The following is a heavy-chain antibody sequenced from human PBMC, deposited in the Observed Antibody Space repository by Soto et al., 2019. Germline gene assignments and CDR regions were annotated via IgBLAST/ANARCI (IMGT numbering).Heavy chain of an antibody. J-gene: IGHJ4*02. V-gene: IGHV3-23*01. CDR1: GFTFSIYA. Sequence: EVQLLESGGGLVQPGESLRLSCAASGFTFSIYAMTWVRQAPGKGLEWVSGISGNGGSTYYADSMKGRFTISRDNSKNTLYLQMNSLRAEDTAVYYCVKGATVVSLVDYWGQGTLVTVSS. D-gene: IGHD4-17*01. CDR2: ISGNGGST. CDR3: VKGATVVSLVDY.